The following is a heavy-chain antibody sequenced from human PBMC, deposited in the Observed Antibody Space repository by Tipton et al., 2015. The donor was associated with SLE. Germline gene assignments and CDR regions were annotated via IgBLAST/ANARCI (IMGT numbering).Heavy chain of an antibody. CDR1: GASFSVYF. V-gene: IGHV4-34*01. D-gene: IGHD6-13*01. CDR2: INHSVSA. J-gene: IGHJ6*02. CDR3: ATRLGGYSSSWYEGYYYGLDV. Sequence: GLVKPSETLSLTCSVSGASFSVYFCNWIRQFPGKGLEWIGEINHSVSANYNPSLKSRVTMSVDTSKNQFSLSLSSVTAADTAIYYCATRLGGYSSSWYEGYYYGLDVWGQGTTVIVSS.